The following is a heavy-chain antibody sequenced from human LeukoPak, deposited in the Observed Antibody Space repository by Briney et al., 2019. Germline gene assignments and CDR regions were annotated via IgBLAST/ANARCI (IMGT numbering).Heavy chain of an antibody. CDR3: ARGSSGWYSANWFDP. Sequence: SETLSLTCAVYGGSFSGYYWNWIRQPPGKGLEWIGEINHSGSTNYNPSLKSRVTISVDTSKNQFSLKLSSVTAADTAVYYCARGSSGWYSANWFDPWGQGTLVTVSS. D-gene: IGHD6-19*01. V-gene: IGHV4-34*01. CDR1: GGSFSGYY. J-gene: IGHJ5*02. CDR2: INHSGST.